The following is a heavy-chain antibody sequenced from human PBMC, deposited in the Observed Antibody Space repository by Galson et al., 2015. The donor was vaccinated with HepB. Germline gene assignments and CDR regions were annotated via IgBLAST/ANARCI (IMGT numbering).Heavy chain of an antibody. V-gene: IGHV4-39*01. CDR3: ARVASDYGDYYFDY. CDR2: IYYSGST. CDR1: GGSISSSSYY. J-gene: IGHJ4*02. D-gene: IGHD4-17*01. Sequence: LSLTCTVSGGSISSSSYYWGWIRQPPGKGLEWIGSIYYSGSTYYNPSLKSRVTISVDTSKNQFSLKLSSVTAADTAVYYCARVASDYGDYYFDYWGQGTLVTVSS.